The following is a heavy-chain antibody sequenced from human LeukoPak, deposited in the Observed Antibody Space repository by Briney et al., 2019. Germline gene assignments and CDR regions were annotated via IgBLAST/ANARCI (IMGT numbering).Heavy chain of an antibody. CDR3: ARGSITGTTGYFDY. CDR2: IGTAGDT. D-gene: IGHD1-20*01. J-gene: IGHJ4*02. Sequence: GGSLRLSCAASGFTFSNYGMHWVRQATGKGLEWVSAIGTAGDTYYPGSVKGRFTISRENAKNSLYLQMNSLRAGDTAVYYCARGSITGTTGYFDYWGQGTLVTVSS. V-gene: IGHV3-13*01. CDR1: GFTFSNYG.